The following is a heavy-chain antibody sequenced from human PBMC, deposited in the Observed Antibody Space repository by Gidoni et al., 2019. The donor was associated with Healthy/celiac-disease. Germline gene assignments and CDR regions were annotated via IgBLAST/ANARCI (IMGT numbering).Heavy chain of an antibody. CDR3: ARWSVATIPSPYYYGMDV. V-gene: IGHV4-31*03. Sequence: QVQLQEPGPGLGKPSQTLSLTCTVAGVSISRGGYSWSWIRQHPGKGLEWIGYIYYSGSTYYHPSLKSRVTISVDTSKNQFSLKLSSVTAAATAVYYCARWSVATIPSPYYYGMDVWGQGTTVTVSS. D-gene: IGHD5-12*01. CDR1: GVSISRGGYS. J-gene: IGHJ6*02. CDR2: IYYSGST.